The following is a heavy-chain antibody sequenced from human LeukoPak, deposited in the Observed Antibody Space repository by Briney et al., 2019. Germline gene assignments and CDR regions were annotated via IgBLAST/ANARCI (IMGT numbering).Heavy chain of an antibody. J-gene: IGHJ4*02. D-gene: IGHD3-22*01. CDR3: ARGRSDYDSSGYYYPDFDY. V-gene: IGHV4-34*01. CDR1: GGSFSGYY. Sequence: PSETLSLTCAVYGGSFSGYYWSWIRQPPGRGLEWIGEINHSGSTNYNPSLKSRVTISVDTSKNQFSLKLSSVTAADTAVYYCARGRSDYDSSGYYYPDFDYWGQGTLVTVSS. CDR2: INHSGST.